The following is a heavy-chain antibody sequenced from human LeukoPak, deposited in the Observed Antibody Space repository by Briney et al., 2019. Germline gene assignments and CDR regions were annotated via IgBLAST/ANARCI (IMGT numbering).Heavy chain of an antibody. CDR2: ITSSSTI. CDR1: GFTFSSYS. D-gene: IGHD3-10*01. Sequence: PTGGSLRLSCAASGFTFSSYSMNWVRQAPGKGLEWVSYITSSSTIYYADSVKGRFTISRDNAKNSLYLQMNSLRDEDTAVYYCARDRGVRIMGYFDYWGQGTLVTVSS. J-gene: IGHJ4*02. V-gene: IGHV3-48*02. CDR3: ARDRGVRIMGYFDY.